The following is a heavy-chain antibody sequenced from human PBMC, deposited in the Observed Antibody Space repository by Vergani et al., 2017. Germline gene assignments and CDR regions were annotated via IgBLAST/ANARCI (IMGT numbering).Heavy chain of an antibody. Sequence: EVQLVESGGGLVKPRGSLRLSCAASGFTFSSYNMNWVRQAPGKGLEWVSSISSSSSYIYYADSVKGRFTIFRDNAKNSLYLQMKSLRAEDTAVYYCARSPVGAFDIWGQGTMVTVSS. CDR3: ARSPVGAFDI. V-gene: IGHV3-21*01. CDR1: GFTFSSYN. J-gene: IGHJ3*02. CDR2: ISSSSSYI.